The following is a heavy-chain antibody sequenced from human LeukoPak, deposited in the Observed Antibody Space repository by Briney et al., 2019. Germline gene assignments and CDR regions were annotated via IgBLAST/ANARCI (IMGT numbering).Heavy chain of an antibody. Sequence: ASVKVSCKASGYTFTSYGISWVRQAPGQGLEWMVWISAYNGNTNYAQKLQGRVTMTTDTSTSTAYMELRSLRSDDTAVYYCARSVRYSYCGGDCYANFDYWGQGTLVTVSS. J-gene: IGHJ4*02. CDR1: GYTFTSYG. V-gene: IGHV1-18*01. D-gene: IGHD2-21*02. CDR2: ISAYNGNT. CDR3: ARSVRYSYCGGDCYANFDY.